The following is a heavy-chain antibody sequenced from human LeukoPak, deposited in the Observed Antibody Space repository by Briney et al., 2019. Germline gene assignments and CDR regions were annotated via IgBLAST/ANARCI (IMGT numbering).Heavy chain of an antibody. V-gene: IGHV3-23*01. J-gene: IGHJ4*02. CDR3: AKDWYTGIAAAGIFDY. CDR2: ISGSGDNT. D-gene: IGHD6-13*01. Sequence: RTGGSLRLSCAASGFTFSGFAMSWVRRTPGKGLEWVSGISGSGDNTLYADSVKGRFTISRDNSKNTLYLQMNSLRAEDTAVYYCAKDWYTGIAAAGIFDYWGQGTLVTVSS. CDR1: GFTFSGFA.